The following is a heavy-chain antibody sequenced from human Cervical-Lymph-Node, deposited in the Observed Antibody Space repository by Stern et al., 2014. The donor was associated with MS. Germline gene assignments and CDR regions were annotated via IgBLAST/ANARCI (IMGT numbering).Heavy chain of an antibody. V-gene: IGHV3-7*01. CDR2: IKAHGSGT. CDR3: ARGSEA. CDR1: GFTFSGYW. Sequence: EVQLVESGGGLVQPGGSLGLSCEASGFTFSGYWLNWVRQAPGKGLEWVANIKAHGSGTYYVHYFKGRFTISRDNANNTPDLQLNSLRAEDTAVYYCARGSEAWGQGTLVTVSS. J-gene: IGHJ5*02.